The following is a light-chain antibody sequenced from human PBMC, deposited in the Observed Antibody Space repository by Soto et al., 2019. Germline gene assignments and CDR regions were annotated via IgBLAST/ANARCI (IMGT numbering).Light chain of an antibody. CDR3: LHDYSYPRT. CDR2: GTS. CDR1: QTVSRMY. J-gene: IGKJ1*01. V-gene: IGKV3D-7*01. Sequence: EIVLTQSPVTLSLSPGERATLSCRASQTVSRMYLSWFQQKPGQAPRLLIYGTSTRATGIPARFSGSGSGTEFTLTISRLQSEDSATYYCLHDYSYPRTFGQGTKVDIK.